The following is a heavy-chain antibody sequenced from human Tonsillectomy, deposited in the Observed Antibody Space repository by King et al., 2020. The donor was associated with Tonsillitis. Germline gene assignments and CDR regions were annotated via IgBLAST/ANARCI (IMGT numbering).Heavy chain of an antibody. CDR1: GYSFTSYW. D-gene: IGHD4-17*01. V-gene: IGHV5-51*01. Sequence: VQLVESGAEVKKPGESLKISCTGSGYSFTSYWIGWVRQMPGKGLEWMGIIYPGDSDTRYSPSFQGQVTISADKSNSTAYLQWSSLKASDTAMYYCARHKVGGGVYGDYVWYFDLWGRGTLVTVSS. J-gene: IGHJ2*01. CDR2: IYPGDSDT. CDR3: ARHKVGGGVYGDYVWYFDL.